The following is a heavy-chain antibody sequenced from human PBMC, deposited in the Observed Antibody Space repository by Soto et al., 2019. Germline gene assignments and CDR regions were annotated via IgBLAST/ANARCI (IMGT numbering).Heavy chain of an antibody. Sequence: GGSLRLSCVGSGFIFSNNGMDWVRQTPGKGLEWVAFMSYDGSGTFYGDSVKGRFTISRDNSNNTLFLHMSNLRAEDTAMYYCTIVRVADSALDHWGQGTLVTVSS. CDR2: MSYDGSGT. J-gene: IGHJ4*02. CDR3: TIVRVADSALDH. D-gene: IGHD3-10*02. V-gene: IGHV3-30*03. CDR1: GFIFSNNG.